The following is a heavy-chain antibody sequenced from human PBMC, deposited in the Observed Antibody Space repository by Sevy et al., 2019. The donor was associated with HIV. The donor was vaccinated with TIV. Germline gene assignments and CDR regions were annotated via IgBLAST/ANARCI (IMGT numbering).Heavy chain of an antibody. CDR3: AKGRQQWPTDY. CDR2: ITDTYDT. J-gene: IGHJ4*02. Sequence: GGSLRLSCAASGFTFSSFSMSWVRQAPGEGLEWVSTITDTYDTYYTDSLKGRFSISRDNSENTLFLQINSLRTEDTAVYYCAKGRQQWPTDYWGLGTLVTVSS. V-gene: IGHV3-23*01. D-gene: IGHD6-19*01. CDR1: GFTFSSFS.